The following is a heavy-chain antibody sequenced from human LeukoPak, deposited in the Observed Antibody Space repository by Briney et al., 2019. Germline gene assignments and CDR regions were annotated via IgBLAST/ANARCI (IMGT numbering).Heavy chain of an antibody. D-gene: IGHD3-9*01. V-gene: IGHV3-23*01. CDR3: AKGGDILRYFDWLIPSDY. Sequence: GGSLRLSCAASGFTFSSNATSWVRQAPEKGLGWVSAISGRGGSTDYAGSVKGRFTIHKDNSKNTLYLQMNSLRAEDTAVYYCAKGGDILRYFDWLIPSDYWGQGTLVSVSS. CDR1: GFTFSSNA. J-gene: IGHJ4*02. CDR2: ISGRGGST.